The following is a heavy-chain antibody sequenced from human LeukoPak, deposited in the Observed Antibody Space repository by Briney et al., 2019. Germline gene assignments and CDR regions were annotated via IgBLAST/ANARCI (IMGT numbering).Heavy chain of an antibody. CDR1: GAHISSNVYY. J-gene: IGHJ6*03. Sequence: PSETLPLTCTVPGAHISSNVYYWGWIPQPPGKGLEWIGYIHYSRSTDYNPSLKSRVTISVDTSKNPVSLKLRSVTAADTAVYYCARTTEGYAGGPGYSYYYYMDVWGKGTTVTISS. CDR2: IHYSRST. V-gene: IGHV4-61*05. D-gene: IGHD5-12*01. CDR3: ARTTEGYAGGPGYSYYYYMDV.